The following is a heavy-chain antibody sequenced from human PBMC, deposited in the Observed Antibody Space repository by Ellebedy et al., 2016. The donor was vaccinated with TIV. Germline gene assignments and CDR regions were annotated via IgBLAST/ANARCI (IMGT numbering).Heavy chain of an antibody. V-gene: IGHV3-7*03. CDR1: GFTFSRYW. CDR3: VIGTPVPGLDY. D-gene: IGHD1-14*01. CDR2: INHDGSEN. Sequence: PGGSLRLSCAASGFTFSRYWMNWVRQAPGKGLEWVANINHDGSENSYADSVKGRFTISRDNADNLLYLQMHNLRIEDTAIYYCVIGTPVPGLDYWGQGTLVTVSS. J-gene: IGHJ4*02.